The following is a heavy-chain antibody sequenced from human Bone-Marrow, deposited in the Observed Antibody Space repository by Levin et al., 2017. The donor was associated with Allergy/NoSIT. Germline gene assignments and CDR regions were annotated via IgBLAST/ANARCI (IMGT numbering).Heavy chain of an antibody. Sequence: GASVKVSCKASGGTFSSDAISWVRQAPGQGLEWMGGIINVYGTTKYAQKFQDRVTITADEFTTTAYMELSSLTSEDTAVYYCARQSPLGYNLGWGWFDPWGQGTLITVSS. D-gene: IGHD5-18*01. V-gene: IGHV1-69*13. J-gene: IGHJ5*02. CDR3: ARQSPLGYNLGWGWFDP. CDR2: IINVYGTT. CDR1: GGTFSSDA.